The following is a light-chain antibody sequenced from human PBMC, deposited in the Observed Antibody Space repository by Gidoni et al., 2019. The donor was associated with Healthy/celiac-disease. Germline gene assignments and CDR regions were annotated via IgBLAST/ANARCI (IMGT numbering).Light chain of an antibody. CDR3: QQSYSTLLT. J-gene: IGKJ4*01. V-gene: IGKV1-39*01. CDR1: QSISSY. CDR2: AAS. Sequence: DIKMNQSPSSLSASVGDRVTITCRASQSISSYLNWYQQKPGKAPKLLIYAASSLQSGVPSRFSGSGSGTDFTLTISSLQPEDFATYYCQQSYSTLLTFGGXTKVEIK.